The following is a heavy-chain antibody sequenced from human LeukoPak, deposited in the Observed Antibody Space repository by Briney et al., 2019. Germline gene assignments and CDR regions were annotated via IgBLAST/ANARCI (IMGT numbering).Heavy chain of an antibody. J-gene: IGHJ6*02. CDR3: ARAPIPYCSSTSCHYYYYGMDV. V-gene: IGHV1-69*13. Sequence: ASVKVSCKASGGTFSGYAISWVRQAPGQGLEWMGGIIPIFGTANYAQKFQGRVTITADESTSTAYMELSSLRSEDTAVYYCARAPIPYCSSTSCHYYYYGMDVWGQGTTVTVSS. CDR1: GGTFSGYA. D-gene: IGHD2-2*01. CDR2: IIPIFGTA.